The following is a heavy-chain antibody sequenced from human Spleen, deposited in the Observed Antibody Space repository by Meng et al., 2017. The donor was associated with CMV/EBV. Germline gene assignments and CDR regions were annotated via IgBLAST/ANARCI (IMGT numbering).Heavy chain of an antibody. CDR3: AKDGAKVGRFLEWAYNYYGMDV. CDR2: ISGSGGNT. D-gene: IGHD3-3*01. Sequence: GESLKISYAASGFKLDGYGMSWVRQAPGKGLDWVSTISGSGGNTYYADSVKGRFTISRDNSKNTLYLQMNSLTAEDTAVYYCAKDGAKVGRFLEWAYNYYGMDVWGQGTTVTVSS. V-gene: IGHV3-23*01. CDR1: GFKLDGYG. J-gene: IGHJ6*02.